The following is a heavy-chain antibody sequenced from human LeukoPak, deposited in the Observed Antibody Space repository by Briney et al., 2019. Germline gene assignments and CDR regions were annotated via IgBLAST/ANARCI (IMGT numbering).Heavy chain of an antibody. V-gene: IGHV3-21*04. J-gene: IGHJ4*02. CDR1: GFTFSSYS. CDR3: AKVESIGYYDSSGRGILDY. D-gene: IGHD3-22*01. Sequence: GGSLRLSCAASGFTFSSYSMNWVRQAPGKGLEWVSSISSSSSYIYYADSVKGRFTISRDNSKNTLYLQMNSLRAEDTAVYYCAKVESIGYYDSSGRGILDYWGQGTLVTVSS. CDR2: ISSSSSYI.